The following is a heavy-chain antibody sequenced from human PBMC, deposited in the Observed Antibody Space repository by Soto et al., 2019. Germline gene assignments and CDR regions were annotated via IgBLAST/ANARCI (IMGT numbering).Heavy chain of an antibody. D-gene: IGHD6-13*01. CDR2: IVPLFRTT. CDR3: ARGGYSSTWSNLLDRSGLDV. J-gene: IGHJ6*02. V-gene: IGHV1-69*06. Sequence: QVQLVQSGAEAKKPGSSVKVSCKTSGGTFSSYAISWVRQAPGQGLEWMGGIVPLFRTTNYAQKFQGRVTITADTSTYTVYMEVSGLGSGDTAVYYCARGGYSSTWSNLLDRSGLDVWGQGTTVTVSS. CDR1: GGTFSSYA.